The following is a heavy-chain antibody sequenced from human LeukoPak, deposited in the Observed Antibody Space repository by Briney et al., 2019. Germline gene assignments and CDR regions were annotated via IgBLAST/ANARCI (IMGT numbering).Heavy chain of an antibody. D-gene: IGHD2-2*01. V-gene: IGHV4-38-2*01. CDR1: GYSISSGYY. J-gene: IGHJ3*02. CDR2: IYHSGST. CDR3: ASQYCSSTSCYADDAFDI. Sequence: SETLSLTXAVSGYSISSGYYWGWIRQPPGKGLEWIGSIYHSGSTYHNPSLKSRVTISVDTSKNKFSLKLSSVTAADTAVYYCASQYCSSTSCYADDAFDIWGQGTMVTVSS.